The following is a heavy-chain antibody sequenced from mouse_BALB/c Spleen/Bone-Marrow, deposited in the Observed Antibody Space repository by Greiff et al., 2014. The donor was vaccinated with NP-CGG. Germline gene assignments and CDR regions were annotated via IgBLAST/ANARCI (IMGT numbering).Heavy chain of an antibody. CDR2: IWSGGST. CDR1: SFSLTSYG. D-gene: IGHD3-1*01. J-gene: IGHJ3*01. V-gene: IGHV2-2*02. CDR3: ARNEHSGFAY. Sequence: VKVVESGPGLVQPSQSLSITCTVSSFSLTSYGVHWVRQSPGKGLQWLGVIWSGGSTDYNAAFISRLSISKDNSKSQVFFKMNSLQANDTAIYYCARNEHSGFAYWGQGTLVTVSA.